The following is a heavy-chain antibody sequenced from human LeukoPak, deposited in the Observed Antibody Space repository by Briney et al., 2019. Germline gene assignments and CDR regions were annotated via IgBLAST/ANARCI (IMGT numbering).Heavy chain of an antibody. CDR3: ASTPIGYSSGWYYFDY. CDR2: IYYSGST. Sequence: PSETLSLTCAVYGGSFSGYYWSWIRQPPGKGLEWIGYIYYSGSTNYNPSLKSRVTISVDTSKNQFSLKLSSVTAADTAVYYCASTPIGYSSGWYYFDYWGQGTLVTVSS. J-gene: IGHJ4*02. V-gene: IGHV4-59*01. CDR1: GGSFSGYY. D-gene: IGHD6-19*01.